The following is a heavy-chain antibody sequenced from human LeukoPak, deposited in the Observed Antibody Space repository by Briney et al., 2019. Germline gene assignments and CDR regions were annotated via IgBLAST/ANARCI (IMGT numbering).Heavy chain of an antibody. CDR2: IYYSGTT. CDR3: ARHDYYGSLNWFDP. CDR1: GGSLNSPNYY. D-gene: IGHD3-10*01. V-gene: IGHV4-39*01. J-gene: IGHJ5*02. Sequence: SETLSLTCIVSGGSLNSPNYYWGWIPQPPGKGLEWIGTIYYSGTTYYNPSLKSRLTISVDTSKNQFSLKLTSVTAADTAVYYCARHDYYGSLNWFDPWGQGTLITVSS.